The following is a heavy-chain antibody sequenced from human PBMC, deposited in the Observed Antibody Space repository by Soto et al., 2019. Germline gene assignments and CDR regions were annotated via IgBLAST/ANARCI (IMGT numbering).Heavy chain of an antibody. V-gene: IGHV3-49*03. CDR2: IRSKAYGGTT. J-gene: IGHJ3*02. CDR3: TRDRGSITIFGVVPSDAFDI. Sequence: PGGSLRLSCTASGFTFGDYAMSWFRQAPGKGLEWVGFIRSKAYGGTTEYAASVKGRFTISRDDSKSIAYLQMNSLKTEDTAVYYCTRDRGSITIFGVVPSDAFDIWGQGTMVTVSS. CDR1: GFTFGDYA. D-gene: IGHD3-3*01.